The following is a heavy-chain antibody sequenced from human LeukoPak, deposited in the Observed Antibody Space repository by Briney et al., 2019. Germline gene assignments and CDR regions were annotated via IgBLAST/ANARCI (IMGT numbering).Heavy chain of an antibody. D-gene: IGHD5-12*01. J-gene: IGHJ4*02. CDR3: ARERARPIVATKKGPFDY. V-gene: IGHV1-2*02. Sequence: GASVKVSCKASGYTFIGYYLHWVRQAPGQGLEWMGWINPTSGGTNYAQKFQDRVTMTRDTSISTAYMELSRLRSDDTAVYYCARERARPIVATKKGPFDYWGQGTLVTVSS. CDR1: GYTFIGYY. CDR2: INPTSGGT.